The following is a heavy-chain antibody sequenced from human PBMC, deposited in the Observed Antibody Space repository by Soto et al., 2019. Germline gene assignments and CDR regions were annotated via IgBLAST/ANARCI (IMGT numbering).Heavy chain of an antibody. D-gene: IGHD2-2*01. CDR1: GYTFTSYD. CDR2: MNPNSGNT. Sequence: GASVKVSCKASGYTFTSYDINWVRQATRQGLEWMGWMNPNSGNTGYAQKFQGRVTMTRNTSISTAYMELSSVTAADTAVYYCARLQDIVVVPAGNYIWFDPWGQGTLVTVSS. J-gene: IGHJ5*02. CDR3: ARLQDIVVVPAGNYIWFDP. V-gene: IGHV1-8*01.